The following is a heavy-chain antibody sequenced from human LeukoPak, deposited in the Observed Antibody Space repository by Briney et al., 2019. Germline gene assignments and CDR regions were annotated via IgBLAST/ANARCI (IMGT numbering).Heavy chain of an antibody. V-gene: IGHV3-30*18. D-gene: IGHD1-14*01. Sequence: GGSLRLSCAASGFTFSTYAMHWVRQAPGKGLEWVAATSYDGRNKYHADSVKGRFTISRDNSKNTLYLQMSSLRAEDTAVYYCVKPQPGGGFDYWGQGTLVTVSS. J-gene: IGHJ4*02. CDR2: TSYDGRNK. CDR1: GFTFSTYA. CDR3: VKPQPGGGFDY.